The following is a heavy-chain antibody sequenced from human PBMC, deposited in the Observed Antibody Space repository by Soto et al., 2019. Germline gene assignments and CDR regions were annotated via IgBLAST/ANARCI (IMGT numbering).Heavy chain of an antibody. Sequence: EVQLVESGGGMVQPGGSLRLSCAASGFTFNTYSMNWVRQAPGKGLEWVSYISSGSRTIYYADSVKGRFTISRDNAENSLYLQMNSLRAEDTAVYYCALEEKQLDCFDYWGQGTLVTVSS. D-gene: IGHD6-13*01. CDR3: ALEEKQLDCFDY. CDR1: GFTFNTYS. V-gene: IGHV3-48*01. CDR2: ISSGSRTI. J-gene: IGHJ4*02.